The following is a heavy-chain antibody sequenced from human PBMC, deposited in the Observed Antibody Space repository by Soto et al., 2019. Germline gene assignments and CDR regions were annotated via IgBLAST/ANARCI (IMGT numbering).Heavy chain of an antibody. V-gene: IGHV1-18*01. CDR1: GYIFVNYG. Sequence: QVQLVQSGDEVRKPGSSVKVSCKASGYIFVNYGIAWVRQAPGQGLEWMGWISPYSGNTLYASKFQGRLTMTTDTSTSTTYVDLGSLTSDDTAVYYYAMVDSNVTPTPQDVWGQGTMVTVSS. D-gene: IGHD3-22*01. CDR3: AMVDSNVTPTPQDV. J-gene: IGHJ6*02. CDR2: ISPYSGNT.